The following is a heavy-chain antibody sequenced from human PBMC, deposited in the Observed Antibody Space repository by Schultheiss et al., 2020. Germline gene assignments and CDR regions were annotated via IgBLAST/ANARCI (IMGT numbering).Heavy chain of an antibody. CDR3: AAYSSSGY. Sequence: GESLKISCAASGFTFSSYAMSWVRQAPGKGLEWVSAISGSGGSTYYADSVKGRFTISRDNSKNTLYLQMNSLRAEDTAVYYCAAYSSSGYWGQGTLVTVSS. J-gene: IGHJ4*02. CDR1: GFTFSSYA. V-gene: IGHV3-23*01. CDR2: ISGSGGST. D-gene: IGHD6-6*01.